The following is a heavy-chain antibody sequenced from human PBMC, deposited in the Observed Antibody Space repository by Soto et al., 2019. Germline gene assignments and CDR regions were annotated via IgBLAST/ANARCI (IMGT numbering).Heavy chain of an antibody. CDR2: ISGSGGGT. J-gene: IGHJ4*02. D-gene: IGHD2-21*02. Sequence: GGSLRLSCAASGFTFNIYAMSWVRQAPGKGLEWVSAISGSGGGTYYADSVKGRFVLSRDNSKNTLFLQLNRLRADDTALYFCVKSRVCIGAVVTLLDSWGQGTQVTVSS. V-gene: IGHV3-23*01. CDR1: GFTFNIYA. CDR3: VKSRVCIGAVVTLLDS.